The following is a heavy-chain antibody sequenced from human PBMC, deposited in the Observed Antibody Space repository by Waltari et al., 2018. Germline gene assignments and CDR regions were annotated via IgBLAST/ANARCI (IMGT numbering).Heavy chain of an antibody. CDR2: IYHSGGT. Sequence: QVQLQESGPGLVKPSETLSLTCAVSGYSISSGYYWGWIRQPPGKGLEWIGSIYHSGGTYYNPSLKSRVTISVDTSKNQFSLKLSSVTAADTAVYYCARGITMVQGVIYNWFDPWGQGTLVTVSS. CDR1: GYSISSGYY. V-gene: IGHV4-38-2*01. CDR3: ARGITMVQGVIYNWFDP. J-gene: IGHJ5*02. D-gene: IGHD3-10*01.